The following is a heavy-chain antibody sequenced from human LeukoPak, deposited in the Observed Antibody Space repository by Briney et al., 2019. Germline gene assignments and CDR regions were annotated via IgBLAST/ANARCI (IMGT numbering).Heavy chain of an antibody. CDR1: GFTFSNAW. V-gene: IGHV3-15*01. D-gene: IGHD2-15*01. Sequence: PGGSLRLSCAASGFTFSNAWMSWVRQAPGKGLEWVGRIKSKTDGGTTDYAAPVKGRFTISRDDSENTLYLQMNSLKTEDAAVYYCAKAPVTTCSGAYCYPFDYWGQGTLVTVSS. J-gene: IGHJ4*02. CDR3: AKAPVTTCSGAYCYPFDY. CDR2: IKSKTDGGTT.